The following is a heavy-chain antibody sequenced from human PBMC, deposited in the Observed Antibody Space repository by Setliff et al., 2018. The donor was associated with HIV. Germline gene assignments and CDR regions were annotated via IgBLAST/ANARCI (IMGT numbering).Heavy chain of an antibody. CDR1: GGSISTHY. CDR3: ARALGGGYGHAFDV. V-gene: IGHV4-59*11. D-gene: IGHD5-12*01. CDR2: IYNSGST. J-gene: IGHJ3*01. Sequence: KTSETLSLTCTVSGGSISTHYWNWIRQPPGKGLEWIGNIYNSGSTKYNPSLKSRVTLSVDTSKNQFSLMLSSVTAADTAVYYCARALGGGYGHAFDVWGQGTMVTVS.